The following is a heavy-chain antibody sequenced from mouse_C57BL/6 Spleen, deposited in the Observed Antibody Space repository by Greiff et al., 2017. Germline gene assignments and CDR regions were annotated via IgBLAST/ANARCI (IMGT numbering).Heavy chain of an antibody. CDR2: IYPGSGST. CDR3: ARGATVVATRYFDV. D-gene: IGHD1-1*01. Sequence: QVQLQQPGAELVKPGASVKMSCTASGYTFTSYWITWVQQRPGQGLEWIGDIYPGSGSTNYNEKFKSKATLTVDTSSSTAYMQLSSLTSEDSAVYYCARGATVVATRYFDVWGTGTTVTVSS. CDR1: GYTFTSYW. J-gene: IGHJ1*03. V-gene: IGHV1-55*01.